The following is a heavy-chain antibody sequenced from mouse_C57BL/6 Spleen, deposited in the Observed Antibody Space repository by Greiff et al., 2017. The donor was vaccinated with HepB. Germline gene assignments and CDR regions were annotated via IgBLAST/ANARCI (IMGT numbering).Heavy chain of an antibody. Sequence: EVKLMDSGGDLVKPGGSLKLSCAASGFTFSSYGMSWVRQTPDTRLEWVATISRGGSYTYYPDSLKERFTISRDNAKTTLYLPMSSLKSEDTAMYYCAKGDYGDYYSMDYWGQGTSVTVSS. CDR2: ISRGGSYT. V-gene: IGHV5-6*01. D-gene: IGHD2-4*01. J-gene: IGHJ4*01. CDR1: GFTFSSYG. CDR3: AKGDYGDYYSMDY.